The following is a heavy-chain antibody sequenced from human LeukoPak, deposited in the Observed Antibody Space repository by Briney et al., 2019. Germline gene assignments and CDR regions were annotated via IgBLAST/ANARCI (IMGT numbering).Heavy chain of an antibody. CDR2: IYYSGST. Sequence: SETLSLTCTVSGGSISSYYWSCIRQPPGKGLEWIGYIYYSGSTNYNPSLKSRVIISVDTSKNQFSLKLSSVTAADTAVYYCASHGSIAAAGFDYWGQGTLVTVSS. J-gene: IGHJ4*02. V-gene: IGHV4-59*01. CDR3: ASHGSIAAAGFDY. D-gene: IGHD6-13*01. CDR1: GGSISSYY.